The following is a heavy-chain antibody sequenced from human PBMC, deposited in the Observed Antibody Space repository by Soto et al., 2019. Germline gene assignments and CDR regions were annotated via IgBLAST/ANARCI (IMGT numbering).Heavy chain of an antibody. D-gene: IGHD1-7*01. Sequence: QVQLVESEGGVVQPGGSLRLSCQASGFNFDNYDMHWVRQAPGKGLEWVAVITYDGSFQYYADSVKGRFTISRDNSKNTLFLHLNTLKPEDTAVYHCAKDRVGGTFYTPLGFWGQGTLVTVSS. V-gene: IGHV3-30*18. CDR1: GFNFDNYD. CDR3: AKDRVGGTFYTPLGF. J-gene: IGHJ4*02. CDR2: ITYDGSFQ.